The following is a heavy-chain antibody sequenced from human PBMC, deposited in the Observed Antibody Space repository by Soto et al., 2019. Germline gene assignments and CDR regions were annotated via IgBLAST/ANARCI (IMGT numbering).Heavy chain of an antibody. V-gene: IGHV3-21*01. Sequence: EVQLVESGGGLVKPGGSLRLSCAASGFTFSSYSMNWVRQAPGKGLEWVSSISSSTSYMYYADSVKGRFTISRDNARNSLYLQMNSLGAEATAVYYCARFRSDGYSLDYWGQGTLVTVSS. CDR3: ARFRSDGYSLDY. D-gene: IGHD4-4*01. J-gene: IGHJ4*02. CDR1: GFTFSSYS. CDR2: ISSSTSYM.